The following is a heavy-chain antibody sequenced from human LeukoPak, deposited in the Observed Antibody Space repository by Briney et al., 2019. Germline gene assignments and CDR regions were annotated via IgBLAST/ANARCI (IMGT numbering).Heavy chain of an antibody. Sequence: SETLSLTCAVYGGSFSGYYWSWIRQPPGKGLEWIGEINHSGSTNYNPSLKSRVTISVDTSKDQFSLKLSSVTAADTAVYYCARRPKYYYDSSGYFTDYWGQGTLVTVSS. CDR2: INHSGST. D-gene: IGHD3-22*01. CDR1: GGSFSGYY. CDR3: ARRPKYYYDSSGYFTDY. J-gene: IGHJ4*02. V-gene: IGHV4-34*01.